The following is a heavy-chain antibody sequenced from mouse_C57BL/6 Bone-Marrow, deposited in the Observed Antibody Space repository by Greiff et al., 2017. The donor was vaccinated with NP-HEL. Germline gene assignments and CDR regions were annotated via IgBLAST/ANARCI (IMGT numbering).Heavy chain of an antibody. CDR2: ISSGGSYT. CDR3: ARSRWKTGR. CDR1: GFTFSSYG. D-gene: IGHD4-1*01. J-gene: IGHJ3*01. Sequence: EVMLVESGGDLVKPGGSLKLSCAASGFTFSSYGMSWVRQTPDKRLEWVATISSGGSYTYYPDSVKGRFTISRDNAKNTLYLQMSSLKSEDTAMYYCARSRWKTGRWGQGTLVTVSA. V-gene: IGHV5-6*01.